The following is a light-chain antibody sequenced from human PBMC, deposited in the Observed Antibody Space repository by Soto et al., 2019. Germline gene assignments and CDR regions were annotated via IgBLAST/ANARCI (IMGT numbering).Light chain of an antibody. CDR2: EVT. CDR3: SSYTNINTRACV. CDR1: SGDIGSYNR. Sequence: QSAPTQPASVSGSPGQSITISCTGTSGDIGSYNRVSWYQQHPGKAPKLKIYEVTDRPSGVSNRFSGSKSGNTASLTISGLQAEDEAEYYCSSYTNINTRACVFGTGTKLTVL. V-gene: IGLV2-14*01. J-gene: IGLJ1*01.